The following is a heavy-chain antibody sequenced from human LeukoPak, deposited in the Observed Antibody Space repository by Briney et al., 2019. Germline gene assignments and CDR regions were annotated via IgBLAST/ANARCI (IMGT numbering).Heavy chain of an antibody. CDR2: INPIFGTA. CDR3: ARVGQKLIVFGAFDI. CDR1: GGTFSSYA. J-gene: IGHJ3*02. Sequence: SVKVSFKASGGTFSSYAISWVRQAPGQWLEWMGGINPIFGTANYAQKFQGRVTITAEKSTSTAYMELSSLRSEDTAVYYCARVGQKLIVFGAFDIWGQGTMVTVSS. V-gene: IGHV1-69*06. D-gene: IGHD3-10*02.